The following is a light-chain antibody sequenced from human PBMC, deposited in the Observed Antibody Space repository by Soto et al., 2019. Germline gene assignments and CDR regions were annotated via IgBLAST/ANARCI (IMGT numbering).Light chain of an antibody. J-gene: IGLJ3*02. Sequence: QAVVTQEPSLTVPPGGTVTLTCASSTGTVTSGYFPSWFQKKPGQAPRALIYSTSDRHSWTPARFSGSLLGGKAALTLSAVQPEDEADYYCLLYYGDVNWVFGGGTKVTVL. CDR3: LLYYGDVNWV. CDR1: TGTVTSGYF. V-gene: IGLV7-43*01. CDR2: STS.